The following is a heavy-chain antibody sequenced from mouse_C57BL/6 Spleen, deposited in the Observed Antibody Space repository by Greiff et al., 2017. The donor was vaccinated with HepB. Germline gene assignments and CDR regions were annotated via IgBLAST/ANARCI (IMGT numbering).Heavy chain of an antibody. CDR1: GYTFTSYW. CDR3: ARRGDYGNYNY. Sequence: VQLKQPGAELVKPGASVKLSCKASGYTFTSYWMQWVKQRPGQGLEWIGEIDPSDSYTNYNQKFKGKATLTVDTSSSTAYMQLSSLTSEDSAVYYCARRGDYGNYNYWGQGTTLTVSS. V-gene: IGHV1-50*01. J-gene: IGHJ2*01. D-gene: IGHD2-1*01. CDR2: IDPSDSYT.